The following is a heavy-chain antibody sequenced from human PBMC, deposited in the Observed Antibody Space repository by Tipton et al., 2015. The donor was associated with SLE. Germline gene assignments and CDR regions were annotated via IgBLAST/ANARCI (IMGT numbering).Heavy chain of an antibody. V-gene: IGHV4-39*07. CDR1: VASINISSYY. D-gene: IGHD6-19*01. CDR3: ASLLWGGWPFDH. Sequence: TLSLTCTVSVASINISSYYWAWIRQPPGKGMEWIGSVFYSGTTYYNPSLKSRVTISLDTSKNQFSLKVNSVTAADTAVYYCASLLWGGWPFDHWGQGTLVTVSS. CDR2: VFYSGTT. J-gene: IGHJ4*02.